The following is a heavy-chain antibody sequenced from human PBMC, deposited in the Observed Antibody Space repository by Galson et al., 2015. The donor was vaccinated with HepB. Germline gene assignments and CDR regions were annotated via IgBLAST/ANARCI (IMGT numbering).Heavy chain of an antibody. CDR1: GDSVSSNSAA. J-gene: IGHJ3*02. Sequence: CAISGDSVSSNSAAWNWIRQSPSRGLEWLGRTYYRSKWYNDYAVSVKSRITINPDTSKNQFSLQLNSVTPEDTAVYYCVKEGSLGYCSSTSCHDDAFDIWGQGTMVTVSS. CDR3: VKEGSLGYCSSTSCHDDAFDI. D-gene: IGHD2-2*01. CDR2: TYYRSKWYN. V-gene: IGHV6-1*01.